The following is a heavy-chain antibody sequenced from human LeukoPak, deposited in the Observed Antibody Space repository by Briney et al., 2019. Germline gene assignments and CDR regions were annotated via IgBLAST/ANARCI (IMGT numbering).Heavy chain of an antibody. CDR3: ATSMVRGLMPYYYYAMDV. CDR1: GFTFRMYA. J-gene: IGHJ6*02. V-gene: IGHV3-23*01. Sequence: PGGSLRLSCAASGFTFRMYAMTWVRQAPGKGLEWVSSISGGVGSTYYADSVKGRFTISRDNSKNTVYLQLNSLRADDTAVFYCATSMVRGLMPYYYYAMDVWGQGTPVTVSS. CDR2: ISGGVGST. D-gene: IGHD3-10*01.